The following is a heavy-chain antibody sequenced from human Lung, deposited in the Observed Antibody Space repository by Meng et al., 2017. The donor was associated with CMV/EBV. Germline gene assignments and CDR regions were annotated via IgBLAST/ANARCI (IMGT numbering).Heavy chain of an antibody. J-gene: IGHJ6*02. D-gene: IGHD3-3*01. Sequence: SXXVSXXASGYTFTSYDINWVRQATGQGLEWMGWMNPNSGNTGYAQKFQGRVTITRNTSISTAYMELSSLRSEDTAVYYCARVYTCRDDFWRNCYYYGMDVWXQGTXVPVSS. CDR1: GYTFTSYD. CDR2: MNPNSGNT. CDR3: ARVYTCRDDFWRNCYYYGMDV. V-gene: IGHV1-8*03.